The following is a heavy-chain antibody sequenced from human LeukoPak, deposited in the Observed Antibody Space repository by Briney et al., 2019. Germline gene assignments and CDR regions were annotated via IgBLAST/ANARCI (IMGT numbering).Heavy chain of an antibody. CDR2: INHSGST. V-gene: IGHV4-34*01. D-gene: IGHD2-15*01. J-gene: IGHJ4*02. CDR1: GGSFSGYY. CDR3: ARGPTNCSGGSCYLPSYPTYFDY. Sequence: PSETLSLTCAAYGGSFSGYYWSWIRQPPGKGLEWIGEINHSGSTNYNPSLKSRVTISVDTSKNQFSLKLSSVTAADTAVHYCARGPTNCSGGSCYLPSYPTYFDYWGQGTLVTVSS.